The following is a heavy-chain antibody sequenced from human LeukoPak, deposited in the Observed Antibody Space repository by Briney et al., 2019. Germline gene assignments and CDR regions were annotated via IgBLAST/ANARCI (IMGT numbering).Heavy chain of an antibody. CDR2: IIPIFGTA. V-gene: IGHV1-69*13. D-gene: IGHD2-2*01. CDR1: GGTFNSYA. Sequence: SVKVSCKASGGTFNSYAISWVRQAPGQGLEWMGGIIPIFGTANYAQKFQGRVTITADESTSTAYMELSSLRSEDTAVYYCASNDIVVVPAAAYNWFDPWGQGTLVTVSS. CDR3: ASNDIVVVPAAAYNWFDP. J-gene: IGHJ5*02.